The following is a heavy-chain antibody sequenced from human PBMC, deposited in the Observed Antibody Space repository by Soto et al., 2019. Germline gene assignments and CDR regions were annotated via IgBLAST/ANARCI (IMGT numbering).Heavy chain of an antibody. Sequence: GGSLRLSCAASGFTFSSYAMSWVRQAPGKGLEWVSAISGSGSSTYYADSVKGRFTISRDNAKNSLYLQMNSLRAEDTAVYYCAREPNLIMVPDDDAFDIWGQGTMVTVSS. CDR2: ISGSGSST. D-gene: IGHD3-10*01. CDR3: AREPNLIMVPDDDAFDI. J-gene: IGHJ3*02. V-gene: IGHV3-23*01. CDR1: GFTFSSYA.